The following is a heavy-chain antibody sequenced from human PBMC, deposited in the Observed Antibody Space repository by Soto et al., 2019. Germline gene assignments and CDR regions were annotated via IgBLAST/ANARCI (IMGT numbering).Heavy chain of an antibody. CDR3: ARTYGSGGRAYYYYGMDV. V-gene: IGHV4-4*07. CDR2: IYTSGST. J-gene: IGHJ6*02. D-gene: IGHD3-10*01. CDR1: GGSISSYY. Sequence: PSETLSLTCTVSGGSISSYYWSWIRQPAGKGLEWIGRIYTSGSTNYNPSLKSRVTMSVDTSKNQFSLKLSSVTAADTAVYYCARTYGSGGRAYYYYGMDVWGQGTTVTVSS.